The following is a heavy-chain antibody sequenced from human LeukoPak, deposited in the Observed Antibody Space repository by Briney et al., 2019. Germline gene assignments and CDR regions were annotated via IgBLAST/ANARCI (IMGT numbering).Heavy chain of an antibody. D-gene: IGHD3-22*01. CDR3: ARVYYYDNSGYGKDYFDY. CDR1: GGSISSGDYY. Sequence: TSETLSLTCTVSGGSISSGDYYWSWIRQPPGKGLEWIGYIYYSGSTYYNPSLKSRVTISVDTSKNQFSLKLSSVTAADTAVYYCARVYYYDNSGYGKDYFDYWGQGTLVTVSP. CDR2: IYYSGST. J-gene: IGHJ4*02. V-gene: IGHV4-30-4*01.